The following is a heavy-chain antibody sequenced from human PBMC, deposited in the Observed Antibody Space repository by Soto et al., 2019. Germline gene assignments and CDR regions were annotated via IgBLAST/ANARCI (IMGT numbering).Heavy chain of an antibody. D-gene: IGHD5-18*01. J-gene: IGHJ6*02. Sequence: ASVKVSCKASGYTFSNYGISWVRQGPGQGLEWMGWISGYNGNTHYEEKVQDRIKMTTDTSTSTTYLELRSLRSDDTAVYFCARDPGFGFGYSYAFAMDVWGQGTTVTVS. V-gene: IGHV1-18*01. CDR1: GYTFSNYG. CDR3: ARDPGFGFGYSYAFAMDV. CDR2: ISGYNGNT.